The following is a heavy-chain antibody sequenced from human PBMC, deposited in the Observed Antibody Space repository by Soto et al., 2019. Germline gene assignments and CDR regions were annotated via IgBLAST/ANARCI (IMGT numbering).Heavy chain of an antibody. D-gene: IGHD2-2*01. V-gene: IGHV4-31*03. CDR1: GDPINSGGYY. CDR2: IYYTGIT. CDR3: ARDRRGSSHTNSFDP. Sequence: QVQLRESDPGPVKPSQTLSLTCTVSGDPINSGGYYWSWIRQHPGKGLEWIGYIYYTGITYYNPSLKRRATLSINTSKNQFFLMLISVTVADTAVYYCARDRRGSSHTNSFDPWGQGTLVTVSS. J-gene: IGHJ5*02.